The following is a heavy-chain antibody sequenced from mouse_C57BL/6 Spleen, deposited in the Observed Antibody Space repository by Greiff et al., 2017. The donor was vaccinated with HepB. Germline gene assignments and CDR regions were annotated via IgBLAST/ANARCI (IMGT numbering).Heavy chain of an antibody. J-gene: IGHJ2*01. CDR3: ARGFDFDY. V-gene: IGHV1-76*01. CDR2: IYPGSGNT. Sequence: VQLVESGAELVRPGASVKLSCKASGYTFTDYYINWVKQRPGQGLEWIASIYPGSGNTYYDEKFKGKATLTAEKSSSTSYMQLSSLTSEDSAVYFCARGFDFDYWGQGTTLTVSS. CDR1: GYTFTDYY.